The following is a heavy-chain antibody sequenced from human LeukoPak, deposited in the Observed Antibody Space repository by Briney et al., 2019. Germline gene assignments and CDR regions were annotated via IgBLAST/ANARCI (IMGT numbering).Heavy chain of an antibody. D-gene: IGHD3-10*01. CDR1: GYTFTSYD. CDR2: MNPNSGNT. V-gene: IGHV1-8*01. Sequence: ASVKVSCKASGYTFTSYDINWVRQATGQGLEWMGWMNPNSGNTGYAQKFQGRVTITADESTSTAYMELSSLRSEDTAVYYCARDDITMVRGVRENWFDPWGQGTLVTVSS. J-gene: IGHJ5*02. CDR3: ARDDITMVRGVRENWFDP.